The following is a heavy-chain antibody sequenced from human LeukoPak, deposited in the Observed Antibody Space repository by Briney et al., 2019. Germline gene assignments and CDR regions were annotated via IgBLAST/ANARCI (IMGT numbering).Heavy chain of an antibody. V-gene: IGHV1-18*04. CDR1: GYTFSTSG. D-gene: IGHD2-15*01. J-gene: IGHJ4*02. CDR3: ARDLGLDYCSGGSCYSAGFDY. CDR2: ISAYNGNT. Sequence: ASVRVSCKASGYTFSTSGISWVRQAPGQGLEWMGWISAYNGNTNYAQKLQGRVTMTTDTSTSTAYMELRSLRSDDTAVYYCARDLGLDYCSGGSCYSAGFDYWGQGTLVTVSS.